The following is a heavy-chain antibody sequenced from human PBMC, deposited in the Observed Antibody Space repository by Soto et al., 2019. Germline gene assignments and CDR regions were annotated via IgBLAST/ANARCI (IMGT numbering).Heavy chain of an antibody. J-gene: IGHJ4*02. V-gene: IGHV4-39*01. Sequence: PSETPSLTCTVSGGSISSSSYYWCWIRQPPGKGLEWIGSIYYSGSTYYNPSLKSRVTISVDTSKNQFSLKLSSVTAADTAVYYCARHADGLVPFDCWGQGTLVTVSS. CDR3: ARHADGLVPFDC. CDR2: IYYSGST. CDR1: GGSISSSSYY. D-gene: IGHD6-6*01.